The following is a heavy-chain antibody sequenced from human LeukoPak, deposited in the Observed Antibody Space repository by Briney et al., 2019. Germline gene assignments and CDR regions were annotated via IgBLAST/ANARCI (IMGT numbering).Heavy chain of an antibody. D-gene: IGHD3-22*01. J-gene: IGHJ4*02. CDR2: IYYSGST. CDR3: ARVRDRSSYFYDLDY. CDR1: GGSISSTTYY. V-gene: IGHV4-39*07. Sequence: SETLSLTCTVSGGSISSTTYYWGWIRQPSGKGLEWIGSIYYSGSTYYNPSLKSRVTRSVDTSKNQFSLKLSSVTAADTAVYYCARVRDRSSYFYDLDYWGQGTLVTVSS.